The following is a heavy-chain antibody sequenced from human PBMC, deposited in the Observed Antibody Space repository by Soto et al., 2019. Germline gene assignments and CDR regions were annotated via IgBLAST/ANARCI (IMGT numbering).Heavy chain of an antibody. V-gene: IGHV3-53*04. Sequence: EVQLVESGGGLVRPGGSLRLSGVASGIPVSSNYMTWVRQAPGKGLEWVSVLHSGGDTYYANSVKGRFTISRHDSTNTLFLQMNSLTAEDTAVYYCAIDGPYYYASRMDVWGQGTTVTVSS. CDR2: LHSGGDT. CDR3: AIDGPYYYASRMDV. CDR1: GIPVSSNY. D-gene: IGHD3-10*01. J-gene: IGHJ6*02.